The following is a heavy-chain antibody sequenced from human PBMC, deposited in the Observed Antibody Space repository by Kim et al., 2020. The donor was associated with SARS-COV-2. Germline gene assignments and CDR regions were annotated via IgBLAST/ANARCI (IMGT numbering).Heavy chain of an antibody. J-gene: IGHJ6*02. Sequence: ASVKVSCKASGYTFTSYDINWVRQATGQGLEWMGWMNPNSGNTGYAQKFQGRVTMTRNTSISTAYMELSSLRSEDTAVYYCARDYYDSSGYYYPGALRSYYYGMDVWGQGTTVTVSS. CDR1: GYTFTSYD. V-gene: IGHV1-8*01. D-gene: IGHD3-22*01. CDR2: MNPNSGNT. CDR3: ARDYYDSSGYYYPGALRSYYYGMDV.